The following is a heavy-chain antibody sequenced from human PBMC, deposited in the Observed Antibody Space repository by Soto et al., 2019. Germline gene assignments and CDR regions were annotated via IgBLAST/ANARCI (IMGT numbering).Heavy chain of an antibody. Sequence: QVQLVQSGAEVKKPGASVKVSCKASGYTFTSYAMHWVRQAPGQRLEWMGWINAGNGNTKYSQKFQGRVTITRDTSASTAYTELSSLSSEDTAVYYCARDLHGYSYGYDYWGQGTLVTVSS. V-gene: IGHV1-3*01. CDR2: INAGNGNT. CDR3: ARDLHGYSYGYDY. CDR1: GYTFTSYA. J-gene: IGHJ4*02. D-gene: IGHD5-18*01.